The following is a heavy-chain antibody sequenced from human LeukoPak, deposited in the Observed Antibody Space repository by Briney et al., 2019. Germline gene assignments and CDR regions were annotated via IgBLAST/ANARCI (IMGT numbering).Heavy chain of an antibody. CDR1: GFSFSRYW. Sequence: VGALRLSCAASGFSFSRYWMHWVGQAPGKGLVWVSRIYSDGSATNYADSVKGRFTISRDNAKNTLYLQMNSLRAEDTAVYYCARTRLSGYDYGGIDCWGQGTLVTVSS. CDR3: ARTRLSGYDYGGIDC. D-gene: IGHD5-12*01. J-gene: IGHJ4*02. V-gene: IGHV3-74*01. CDR2: IYSDGSAT.